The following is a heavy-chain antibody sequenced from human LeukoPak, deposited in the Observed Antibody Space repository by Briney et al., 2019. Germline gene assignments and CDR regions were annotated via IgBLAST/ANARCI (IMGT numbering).Heavy chain of an antibody. V-gene: IGHV4-34*01. CDR3: ASGRTIFGVVIIEYLLDY. CDR2: INHSGST. D-gene: IGHD3-3*01. CDR1: GVTFSGYY. J-gene: IGHJ4*02. Sequence: SETLSLTCAGYGVTFSGYYWSWIRQPPGQGREWIGEINHSGSTNYTQSLKSRVTISVDTSKNQFSLKLSSVTAADTAVYYWASGRTIFGVVIIEYLLDYWGQGTLVTVSS.